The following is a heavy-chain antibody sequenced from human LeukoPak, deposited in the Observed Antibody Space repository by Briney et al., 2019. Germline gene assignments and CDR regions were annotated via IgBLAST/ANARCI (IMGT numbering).Heavy chain of an antibody. D-gene: IGHD5-18*01. CDR3: ARVSGYTYDFDY. CDR1: GFTVSSNY. Sequence: GGSLRLSCAASGFTVSSNYMSWVRQAPGKGLEWVSVIYSGGSTYYADSVKGRFTISRDNSKNTLYLQMNSLIAVDTSVYYCARVSGYTYDFDYWGQGTLVTVSS. J-gene: IGHJ4*02. CDR2: IYSGGST. V-gene: IGHV3-66*01.